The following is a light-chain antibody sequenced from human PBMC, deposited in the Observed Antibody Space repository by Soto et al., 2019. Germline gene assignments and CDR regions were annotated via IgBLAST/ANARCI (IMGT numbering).Light chain of an antibody. CDR2: TAS. CDR1: QDISNW. J-gene: IGKJ2*01. CDR3: QQANNFPYT. V-gene: IGKV1-12*01. Sequence: DIQMTQPPSSVSASVGDRVTITCRARQDISNWLAWYQQKPGKAPKLLIYTASNLQSGVPSRFSGSGSGTDFTLTISSLQPEDFAIYYCQQANNFPYTFGQGTKLEIK.